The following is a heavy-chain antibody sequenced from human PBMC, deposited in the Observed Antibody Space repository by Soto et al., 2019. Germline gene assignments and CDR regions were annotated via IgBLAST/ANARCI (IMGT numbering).Heavy chain of an antibody. V-gene: IGHV4-30-2*01. J-gene: IGHJ4*02. CDR3: ARGSDSGLDY. D-gene: IGHD5-12*01. Sequence: PSETLSLTCAVSGGSISSGGYSWIWIRHPPGKGLEWIGYIYHSGSTYYNPSLKSRVTISVDRSKNQFSLKLSSVTAADTAVYYCARGSDSGLDYWGQGTLVTVSS. CDR1: GGSISSGGYS. CDR2: IYHSGST.